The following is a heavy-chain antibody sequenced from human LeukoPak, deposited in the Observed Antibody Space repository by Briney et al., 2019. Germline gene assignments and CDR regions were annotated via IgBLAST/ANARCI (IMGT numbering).Heavy chain of an antibody. V-gene: IGHV3-53*01. D-gene: IGHD3-22*01. J-gene: IGHJ4*02. CDR1: GFTFSDNY. Sequence: GGSLRLSCAASGFTFSDNYMSWIRQAPGKGLEWVSFIYTTGGTHNSDSVKGRFTISRDSSKNTLYLQMNSLRAEDTAVYYCARRAGDYSHPYDYWGQGTLVTVSS. CDR2: IYTTGGT. CDR3: ARRAGDYSHPYDY.